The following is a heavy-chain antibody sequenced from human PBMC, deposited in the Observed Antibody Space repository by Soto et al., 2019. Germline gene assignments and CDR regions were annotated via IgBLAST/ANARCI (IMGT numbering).Heavy chain of an antibody. J-gene: IGHJ4*02. CDR2: ISAYNGNT. V-gene: IGHV1-18*01. Sequence: GASVKVSCKASGYTFTRLDVNWVRQASGQGLEWMGWISAYNGNTNYAQKLQGRVTMTTDTSTSTAYMELRSLRSDDTAVYYCARESAGCSGSCHKPLDYWGQGILVTVSS. CDR1: GYTFTRLD. CDR3: ARESAGCSGSCHKPLDY. D-gene: IGHD2-15*01.